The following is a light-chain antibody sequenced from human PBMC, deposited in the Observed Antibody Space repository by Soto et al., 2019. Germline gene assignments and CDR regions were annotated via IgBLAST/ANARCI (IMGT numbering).Light chain of an antibody. J-gene: IGKJ5*01. V-gene: IGKV3-11*01. CDR2: GAF. Sequence: EIVMTQSPATLSVSPGERATLSCRASQSVSSNFAWYQQKPGQAPRLLIYGAFNRATGIPARFSGSGSGTHFTLTISSLEPEDFAVYYCQQRNIWPPVTFGQGTRLEIK. CDR1: QSVSSN. CDR3: QQRNIWPPVT.